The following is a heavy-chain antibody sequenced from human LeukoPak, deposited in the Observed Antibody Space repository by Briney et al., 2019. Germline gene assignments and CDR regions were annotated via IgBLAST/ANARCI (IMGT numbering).Heavy chain of an antibody. Sequence: GGSLRLSCAASGFTVSNTYLAWVRQAPGRGLEWVSIFYTAGSTYYADSVTGRFIISKDSSKNTLYLQMSSLRANDTAVYYCARRRSRGPIDYWGRGTLVTVSS. CDR3: ARRRSRGPIDY. D-gene: IGHD3-10*01. V-gene: IGHV3-53*01. J-gene: IGHJ4*02. CDR2: FYTAGST. CDR1: GFTVSNTY.